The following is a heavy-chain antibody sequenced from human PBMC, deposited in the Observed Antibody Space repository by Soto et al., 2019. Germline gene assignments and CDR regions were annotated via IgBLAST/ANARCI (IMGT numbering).Heavy chain of an antibody. J-gene: IGHJ4*02. D-gene: IGHD3-22*01. V-gene: IGHV3-11*01. CDR3: ARVGDYDSSGYYGVYFDY. CDR2: ISSSGSTI. Sequence: QVQLVESGGGLVKPGGSLRLSYAASGFTFSDYYMSWIRQAPGKGLEWVSYISSSGSTIYYADSVKGRFTISRDNAKNSLYLQMNSLRAEDTALYYCARVGDYDSSGYYGVYFDYWGQGTLVTVSS. CDR1: GFTFSDYY.